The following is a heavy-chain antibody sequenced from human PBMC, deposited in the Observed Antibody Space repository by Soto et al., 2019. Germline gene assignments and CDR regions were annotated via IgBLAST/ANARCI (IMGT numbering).Heavy chain of an antibody. J-gene: IGHJ6*02. D-gene: IGHD2-8*01. CDR1: GGTFSSYA. V-gene: IGHV1-69*01. CDR2: IIPIFGTA. CDR3: ARDGPWSDDYYYYGMDV. Sequence: QVQLVQSGAEVKKPGSSVKVSCTASGGTFSSYAISWVRQAPGQGLEWMGGIIPIFGTANYAQKFQGRVTITADESTSTAYMELSSLRSEDTAVYYCARDGPWSDDYYYYGMDVWGQGTTVTVSS.